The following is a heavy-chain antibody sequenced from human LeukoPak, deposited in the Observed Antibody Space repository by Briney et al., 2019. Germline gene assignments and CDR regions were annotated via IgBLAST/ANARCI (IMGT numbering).Heavy chain of an antibody. D-gene: IGHD3-22*01. CDR3: SRDRRTEDHQDSTGYSPEGFDP. CDR2: IHTSGST. J-gene: IGHJ5*02. CDR1: GGSFTSGGSY. V-gene: IGHV4-31*03. Sequence: KSSQTLSLTCTVSGGSFTSGGSYWTWLRHHPETGLDWIEYIHTSGSTVYNWSLKSRLIISIDTSRNRVILNLGSVTAADTAVYYCSRDRRTEDHQDSTGYSPEGFDPWGQGTLVTVSS.